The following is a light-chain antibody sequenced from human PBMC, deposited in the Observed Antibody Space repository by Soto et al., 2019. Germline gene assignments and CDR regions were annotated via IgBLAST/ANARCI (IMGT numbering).Light chain of an antibody. J-gene: IGLJ2*01. CDR2: DVS. Sequence: QSVLTQPASVSGSPGQSITISCTGTSSDVGGYNYVSWYQQHPGKAPKLMIYDVSNRPSGVSNRFSGSKSGNTAPLTISGLQAEDEDDYYCSSYTSSSTVVFGGGTKLTVL. CDR3: SSYTSSSTVV. CDR1: SSDVGGYNY. V-gene: IGLV2-14*01.